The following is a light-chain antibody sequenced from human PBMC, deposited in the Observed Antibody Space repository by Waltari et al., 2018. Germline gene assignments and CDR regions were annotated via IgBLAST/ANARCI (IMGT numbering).Light chain of an antibody. CDR2: AAS. Sequence: DIXMTXXXXXXSAXVGXXXXITCQASQSISSYLNWYQQKPGKAPKLLIYAASSLQSGVPSRFSGSGSGTDFTLTISSLQPEDFATYYCQQSYSTPPTFGQGTKLEIK. J-gene: IGKJ2*01. V-gene: IGKV1-39*01. CDR1: QSISSY. CDR3: QQSYSTPPT.